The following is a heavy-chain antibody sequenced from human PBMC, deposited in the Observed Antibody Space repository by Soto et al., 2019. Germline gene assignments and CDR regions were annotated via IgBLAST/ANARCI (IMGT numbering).Heavy chain of an antibody. CDR1: GGSMSNSY. CDR2: VYATGTS. Sequence: SETLSLTCSVSGGSMSNSYWSWIRKTAGKGLEWMGRVYATGTSDYNPSLRSRIAMSVDISKKTFSLRLRSVTAADTGVYYCVRDGSKTLRDSFHPWGQG. J-gene: IGHJ5*02. D-gene: IGHD4-17*01. V-gene: IGHV4-4*07. CDR3: VRDGSKTLRDSFHP.